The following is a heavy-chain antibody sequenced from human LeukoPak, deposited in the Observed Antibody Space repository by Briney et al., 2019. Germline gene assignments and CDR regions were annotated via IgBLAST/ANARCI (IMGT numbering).Heavy chain of an antibody. CDR1: GGSISSSSYY. CDR2: VYYSGST. J-gene: IGHJ4*02. V-gene: IGHV4-39*01. CDR3: ARGPTRYYFDY. Sequence: SETLSLTCTVSGGSISSSSYYWGWIRQPPGKGLEWIGSVYYSGSTYYNPSLKSRVTISVDTSKNQFSLKLSSVTAADTAVYYCARGPTRYYFDYWGQGTLVTVSS.